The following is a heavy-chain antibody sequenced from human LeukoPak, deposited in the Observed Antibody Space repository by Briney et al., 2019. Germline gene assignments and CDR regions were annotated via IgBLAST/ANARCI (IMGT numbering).Heavy chain of an antibody. D-gene: IGHD3-3*01. CDR1: GYTFTSYD. CDR2: MNPNSGNT. CDR3: ARVITIFGVVSYYFDY. Sequence: ASVKVSCKASGYTFTSYDINWVRQATGQGLEWMGWMNPNSGNTGYVQKFQGRVTMTRNTSISTAYMELSSLRSEDTAVYYCARVITIFGVVSYYFDYWGQGTLVTVSS. V-gene: IGHV1-8*01. J-gene: IGHJ4*02.